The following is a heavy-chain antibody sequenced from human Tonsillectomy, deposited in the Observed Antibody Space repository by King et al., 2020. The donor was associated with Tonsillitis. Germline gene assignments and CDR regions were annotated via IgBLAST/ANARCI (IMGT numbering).Heavy chain of an antibody. Sequence: QLQESGPGLVKPSQTLSLICTVSGGSISTGSYYWSWIRQPAGKGLEWIGRIYSSGSTKYNPSLKSRVFMSVDTSKNQFSLRRSSVAAADTAVYYCAREATYYFDSGSYPDVWGQGTLVTVSS. V-gene: IGHV4-61*02. CDR3: AREATYYFDSGSYPDV. D-gene: IGHD3-10*01. J-gene: IGHJ4*02. CDR2: IYSSGST. CDR1: GGSISTGSYY.